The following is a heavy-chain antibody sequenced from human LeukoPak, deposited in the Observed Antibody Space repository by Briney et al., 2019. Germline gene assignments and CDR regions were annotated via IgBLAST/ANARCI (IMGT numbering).Heavy chain of an antibody. J-gene: IGHJ4*02. D-gene: IGHD4/OR15-4a*01. V-gene: IGHV3-7*05. CDR3: ARSPNYNDYYFDY. Sequence: GGSLRLSCAASGFNFYNHWMNWVRQAPGKGLQWVANIKQDGSEKYYVGSVKGRFTISRDNAKRSLYLQINSLRAEDTAVYYCARSPNYNDYYFDYWGQGTLLTVSS. CDR1: GFNFYNHW. CDR2: IKQDGSEK.